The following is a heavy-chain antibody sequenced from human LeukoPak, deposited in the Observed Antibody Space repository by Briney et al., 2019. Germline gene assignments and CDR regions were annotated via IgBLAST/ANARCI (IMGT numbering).Heavy chain of an antibody. D-gene: IGHD5-24*01. Sequence: GGSLRLSCAATGFTVSSNYMNWVRQAPGKGLEWVSVIYGGGNIYYADSVKGRFTISRDNSKNTLYLQMNSLRAEDTAVYYCARGAGYNYPYYFDYWGQGTLVTVSS. CDR3: ARGAGYNYPYYFDY. V-gene: IGHV3-53*01. J-gene: IGHJ4*02. CDR2: IYGGGNI. CDR1: GFTVSSNY.